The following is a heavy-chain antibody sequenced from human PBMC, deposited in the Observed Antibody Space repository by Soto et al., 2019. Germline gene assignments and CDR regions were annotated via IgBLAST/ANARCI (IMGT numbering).Heavy chain of an antibody. CDR3: ARDTGDGTFDF. Sequence: ASVKVSCKASGYTFSSYAMHWVRQAPGQRLEWMGWINAGYGNTKSSQKFQDGVTISRDTSASTAYMELTSLRSEDTAVYYCARDTGDGTFDFWGQGTLVTVSS. J-gene: IGHJ4*02. CDR1: GYTFSSYA. CDR2: INAGYGNT. V-gene: IGHV1-3*01. D-gene: IGHD7-27*01.